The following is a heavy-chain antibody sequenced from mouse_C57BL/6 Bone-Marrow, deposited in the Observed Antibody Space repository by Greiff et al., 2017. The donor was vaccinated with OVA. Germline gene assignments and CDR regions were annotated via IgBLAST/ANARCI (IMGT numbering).Heavy chain of an antibody. CDR1: GYTFTSYW. V-gene: IGHV1-55*01. J-gene: IGHJ3*01. D-gene: IGHD2-2*01. Sequence: QVQLQQPGAELVKPGASVKMSCKASGYTFTSYWITWVKQRPGQGLEWIGDIYPGSGSTNYNEKFKSKATLTVDTSSSTAYMQRSSLTAEDSAVYYCARSARVTTEGVADWGQGTLVTVSA. CDR2: IYPGSGST. CDR3: ARSARVTTEGVAD.